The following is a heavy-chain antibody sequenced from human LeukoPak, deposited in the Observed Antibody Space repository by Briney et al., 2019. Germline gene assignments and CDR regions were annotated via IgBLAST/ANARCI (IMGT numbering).Heavy chain of an antibody. CDR2: IKQDGSEK. CDR1: GFTFSSYW. Sequence: GGSPRLSCAASGFTFSSYWMSWVRQAPGKGLEWVANIKQDGSEKYYVDSVKGRFTISRDNAKNSLYLQMNSLRAEDTAVYYCARVEGCSSTSCYLYYYYYGMDVWGKGTTVTVSS. CDR3: ARVEGCSSTSCYLYYYYYGMDV. V-gene: IGHV3-7*03. D-gene: IGHD2-2*01. J-gene: IGHJ6*04.